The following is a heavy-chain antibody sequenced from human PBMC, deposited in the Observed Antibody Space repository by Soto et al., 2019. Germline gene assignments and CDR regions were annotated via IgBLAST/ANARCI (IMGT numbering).Heavy chain of an antibody. CDR2: ISAYNGNT. Sequence: QVQLVQSGAEVKKPGASVKVSCKASGYTFTGYYMHWVRQAPGQGLEWMGWISAYNGNTNYAQKLQGRVTMTTDTSTSTAYMELRSLRSDDTAVYYCAREVVVGSAQGLNYFDYWGQGTLVTVSS. CDR1: GYTFTGYY. J-gene: IGHJ4*02. V-gene: IGHV1-18*04. CDR3: AREVVVGSAQGLNYFDY. D-gene: IGHD6-19*01.